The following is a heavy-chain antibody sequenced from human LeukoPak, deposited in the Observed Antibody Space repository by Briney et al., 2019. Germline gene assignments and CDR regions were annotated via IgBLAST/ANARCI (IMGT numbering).Heavy chain of an antibody. J-gene: IGHJ4*02. CDR2: IYPGDSDT. V-gene: IGHV5-51*01. CDR3: ARHGSSWDFDY. D-gene: IGHD6-13*01. Sequence: GESLKISCKGSGYRFTIYRIGWVRQMPGKGLEWMGIIYPGDSDTRYSPSFQGQVTISADKSISTAYLQWSSLKASDTAMYYCARHGSSWDFDYWGQGTLVTVSS. CDR1: GYRFTIYR.